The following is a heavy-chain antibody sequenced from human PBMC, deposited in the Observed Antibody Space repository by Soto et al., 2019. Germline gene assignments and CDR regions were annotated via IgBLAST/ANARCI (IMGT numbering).Heavy chain of an antibody. CDR2: ISYDGSNK. V-gene: IGHV3-30*18. D-gene: IGHD3-3*01. J-gene: IGHJ6*02. CDR3: AKDTGWLTIFGVVNPISYGMDV. CDR1: GFTFSSYG. Sequence: GGSLRLSCAASGFTFSSYGMHWVRQAPGKGLEWVAVISYDGSNKYYADSVKGRFTISRDNSKNTLYLQMNSLRAEDTAVYYCAKDTGWLTIFGVVNPISYGMDVWGQGTTVTVSS.